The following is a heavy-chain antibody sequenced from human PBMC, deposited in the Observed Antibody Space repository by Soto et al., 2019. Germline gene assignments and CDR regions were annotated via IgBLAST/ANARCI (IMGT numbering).Heavy chain of an antibody. CDR2: IWYDGSNK. CDR3: ARVGILWFGELSGVDY. Sequence: QVQLVESGGGVVQPGRSLRLSCAASGFTFSSYGMHWVRQAPGKGLEWVAVIWYDGSNKYYADSVKGRFTISRDNSKNTLYLQMNSLRAEDTAVHYCARVGILWFGELSGVDYWGQGTLVTVSS. V-gene: IGHV3-33*01. J-gene: IGHJ4*02. D-gene: IGHD3-10*01. CDR1: GFTFSSYG.